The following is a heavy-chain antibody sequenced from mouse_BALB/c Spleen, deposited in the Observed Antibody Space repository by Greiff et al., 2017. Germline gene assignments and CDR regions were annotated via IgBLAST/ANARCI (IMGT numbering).Heavy chain of an antibody. J-gene: IGHJ2*01. D-gene: IGHD2-1*01. CDR1: GFTFSSYA. CDR3: ARGYGNYHYFDY. CDR2: ISSGGST. Sequence: DVMLVESGGGLVKPGGSLKLSCAASGFTFSSYAMSWVRQTPEKRLEWVASISSGGSTYYPDSVKGRFTISRDNARNILYLQVSSLRSEDTAMYYCARGYGNYHYFDYWGQGTTLTVSS. V-gene: IGHV5-6-5*01.